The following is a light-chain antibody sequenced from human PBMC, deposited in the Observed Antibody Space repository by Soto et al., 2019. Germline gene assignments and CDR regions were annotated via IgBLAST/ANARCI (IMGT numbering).Light chain of an antibody. Sequence: IAMTQSPDTLSVSPGERATLSCRASQSVSSSLAWYQQKPGQAPRLLIYGASTRATGIPARFSGSGSGTEFTLTISSLQSEDSAVYYCQQYNIWWTFGQGTTGDIK. CDR3: QQYNIWWT. V-gene: IGKV3-15*01. CDR1: QSVSSS. J-gene: IGKJ1*01. CDR2: GAS.